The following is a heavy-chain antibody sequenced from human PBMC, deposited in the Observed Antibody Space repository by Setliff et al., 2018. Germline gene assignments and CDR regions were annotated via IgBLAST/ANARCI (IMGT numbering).Heavy chain of an antibody. D-gene: IGHD3-10*01. CDR1: GFTFSRYT. J-gene: IGHJ4*02. Sequence: PGGSLRLSCVVSGFTFSRYTMSWVRQAPGKGLEWISSISSASEYIYYADSVKGRFIISRNNAENSLYLQMNSLRADDTAVYYCFGAGTCSYWGQGTLVTVSS. CDR3: FGAGTCSY. V-gene: IGHV3-21*06. CDR2: ISSASEYI.